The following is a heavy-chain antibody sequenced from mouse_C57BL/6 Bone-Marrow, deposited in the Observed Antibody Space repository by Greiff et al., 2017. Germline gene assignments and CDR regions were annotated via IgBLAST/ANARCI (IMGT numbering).Heavy chain of an antibody. CDR2: IDPSDSYT. CDR3: AREGREVWFAY. V-gene: IGHV1-69*01. CDR1: GYTFTSYW. Sequence: VQLQQSGAELVKPGASVKLSCKASGYTFTSYWMHWVKQRPGQGLEWIGEIDPSDSYTNYNQKFQGKSTLTVDKSSSTAYMQLSSLTSEDAAVYYCAREGREVWFAYWGQGTLVTVSA. J-gene: IGHJ3*01.